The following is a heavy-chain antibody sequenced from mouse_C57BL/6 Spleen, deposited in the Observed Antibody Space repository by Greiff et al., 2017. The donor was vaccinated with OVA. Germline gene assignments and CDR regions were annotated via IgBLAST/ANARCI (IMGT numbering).Heavy chain of an antibody. Sequence: VQLQQSGPELVKPGASVKISCKASGYAISSSWMNWVKQRPGKGLEWIGRIYPGDGDTNYNGKFKGKATLTADKSSSTAYMQLSSLTSEDSAVYFCARWGVRSGYYYAVDYWGQGTSVTVSS. CDR3: ARWGVRSGYYYAVDY. J-gene: IGHJ4*01. CDR2: IYPGDGDT. D-gene: IGHD2-14*01. CDR1: GYAISSSW. V-gene: IGHV1-82*01.